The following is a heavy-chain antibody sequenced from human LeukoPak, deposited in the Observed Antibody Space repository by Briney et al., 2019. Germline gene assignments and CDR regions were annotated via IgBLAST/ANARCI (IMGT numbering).Heavy chain of an antibody. V-gene: IGHV4-34*01. CDR1: GGSFSGYY. J-gene: IGHJ4*02. CDR2: INHSGST. CDR3: ARAPAATPLGIYFDY. D-gene: IGHD2-2*01. Sequence: SETLSLTCAVYGGSFSGYYWSWIRQPPGKGLEWIGEINHSGSTNYNPSPKSRVTISVDTSKNQFSLKLSSVTAADTAVYYCARAPAATPLGIYFDYWGQGTLVTVSS.